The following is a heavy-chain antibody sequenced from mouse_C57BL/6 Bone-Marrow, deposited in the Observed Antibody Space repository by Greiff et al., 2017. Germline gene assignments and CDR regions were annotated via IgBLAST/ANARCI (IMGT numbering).Heavy chain of an antibody. V-gene: IGHV3-1*01. CDR2: ISYSGST. CDR1: GYSITSGSD. Sequence: EVKLMESGPGMVKPSQSLSLTCTVTGYSITSGSDWHWIRHFPGNKLEWVGYISYSGSTNYHHSLKSRITITTDQSKNHFSLHLISMTTEATATSYCASVGSGMVKAMDYWGQGTSVTVSS. CDR3: ASVGSGMVKAMDY. D-gene: IGHD2-10*02. J-gene: IGHJ4*01.